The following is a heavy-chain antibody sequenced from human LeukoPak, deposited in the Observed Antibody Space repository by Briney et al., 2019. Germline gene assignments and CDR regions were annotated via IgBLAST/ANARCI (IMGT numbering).Heavy chain of an antibody. V-gene: IGHV4-4*07. CDR3: ARAPVTVKDSFDI. CDR2: IFTSGST. D-gene: IGHD4-11*01. Sequence: SETLSLTCAVSGGSINNYYWSWLRQPAGKGLEWIGRIFTSGSTNYNASLKSRVTMSVDTSKSQLSLKLRSMTAADTAVYYCARAPVTVKDSFDIWGQGTMVTVSS. J-gene: IGHJ3*02. CDR1: GGSINNYY.